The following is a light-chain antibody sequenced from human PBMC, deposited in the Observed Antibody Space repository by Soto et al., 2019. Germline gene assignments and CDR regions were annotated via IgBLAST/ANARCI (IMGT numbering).Light chain of an antibody. CDR1: QSIKNN. CDR2: GAS. J-gene: IGKJ4*01. Sequence: EIVMTQSPATLSVSPGERATLSCRASQSIKNNLAWYQQKPGQSPRLVMYGASIRATGIPTRFSGSGSGSGTEFTLTITSLQSEDFAVYYCQQYDHWPPLTFGGGTKVEIK. V-gene: IGKV3-15*01. CDR3: QQYDHWPPLT.